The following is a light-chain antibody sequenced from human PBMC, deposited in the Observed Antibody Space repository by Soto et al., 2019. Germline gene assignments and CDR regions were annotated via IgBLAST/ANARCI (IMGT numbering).Light chain of an antibody. CDR1: QSLNTN. J-gene: IGKJ1*01. Sequence: EIVMTQSPATLSVSPGERVALSCRASQSLNTNLAWYQQKPGQAPRLLIYRASTRATGVPARFSRSGSGTEFTLTISSLQSEDFAVYYCHQYNSWPPWTFGPGTKVDIK. CDR2: RAS. V-gene: IGKV3-15*01. CDR3: HQYNSWPPWT.